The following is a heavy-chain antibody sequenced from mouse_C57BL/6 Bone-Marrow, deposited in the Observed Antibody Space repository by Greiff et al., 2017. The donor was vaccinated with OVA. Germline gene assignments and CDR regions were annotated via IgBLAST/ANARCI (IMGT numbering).Heavy chain of an antibody. V-gene: IGHV1-82*01. CDR2: IYPGDGDT. D-gene: IGHD2-3*01. CDR3: ARHEDGYYASYFDY. Sequence: QVQLQQSGPELVKPGVSVKISCKASGYAFSSSWMNWVKQRPGKGLEWIGRIYPGDGDTNYNGEFKGKATLTADKSSSTAYMQLSSLTSEDSAVYFCARHEDGYYASYFDYWGQGTTLTVSS. CDR1: GYAFSSSW. J-gene: IGHJ2*01.